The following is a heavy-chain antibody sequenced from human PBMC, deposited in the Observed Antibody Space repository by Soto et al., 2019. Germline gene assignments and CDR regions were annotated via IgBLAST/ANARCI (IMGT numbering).Heavy chain of an antibody. CDR3: ARDHPGVIVVVPAAINYYGMDV. CDR1: GYSFTGYY. Sequence: ASVKVSCKSSGYSFTGYYMHWVRQAPGQGLEWMGWINPNSGGTNYAQKFQGRVTMTRDTSISTAYMELSRLRSDDTAVYYCARDHPGVIVVVPAAINYYGMDVWGQGTTVTVSS. D-gene: IGHD2-2*02. CDR2: INPNSGGT. V-gene: IGHV1-2*02. J-gene: IGHJ6*02.